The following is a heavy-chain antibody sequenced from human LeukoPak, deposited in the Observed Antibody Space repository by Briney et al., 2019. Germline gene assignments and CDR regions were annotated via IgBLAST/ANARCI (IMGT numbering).Heavy chain of an antibody. J-gene: IGHJ6*03. CDR3: AELGITMIGGV. D-gene: IGHD3-10*02. CDR1: GFTFSSYT. CDR2: ISSSSSYI. V-gene: IGHV3-21*01. Sequence: GGSLRLSCAASGFTFSSYTMNWVRQAPGKGLEWVSSISSSSSYIYYADSVRGRFTISRDNAKNSLFLQMNSLRAEDTAVYYCAELGITMIGGVWGKGTTVTISS.